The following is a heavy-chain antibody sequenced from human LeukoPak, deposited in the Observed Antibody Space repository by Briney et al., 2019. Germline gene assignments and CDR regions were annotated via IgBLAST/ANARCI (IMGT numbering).Heavy chain of an antibody. J-gene: IGHJ4*02. CDR2: IHTSGTS. V-gene: IGHV4-4*09. CDR3: ARQVRGIGWFLDY. CDR1: GFSINNHF. Sequence: SETLSLTCTVSGFSINNHFWSWIRQAPGGGLEWIGYIHTSGTSHHNPSLKSRVTMSVDTSKNETSLKLSSVTAADTAVYYCARQVRGIGWFLDYWGQGTLVTVSS. D-gene: IGHD6-19*01.